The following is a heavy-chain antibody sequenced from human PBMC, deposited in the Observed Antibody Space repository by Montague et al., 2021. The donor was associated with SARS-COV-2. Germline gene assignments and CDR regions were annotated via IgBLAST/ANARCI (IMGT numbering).Heavy chain of an antibody. Sequence: SETLSLTCAVSGGSISSSNWWCWVRQPPGTGLVWFGEIYYSGSPNYNPSLTSRVTISVDKSTNQFSLTLSEVTAADTDVYYCARSRGNLQWPFYYYYGMDLWGQGTTVTVSS. D-gene: IGHD6-19*01. CDR3: ARSRGNLQWPFYYYYGMDL. J-gene: IGHJ6*02. CDR2: IYYSGSP. V-gene: IGHV4-4*02. CDR1: GGSISSSNW.